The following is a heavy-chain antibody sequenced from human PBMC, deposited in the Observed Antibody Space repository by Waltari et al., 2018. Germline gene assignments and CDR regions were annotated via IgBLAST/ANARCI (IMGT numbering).Heavy chain of an antibody. CDR2: VDNSGGRT. CDR1: GFTFSTYA. Sequence: VQLFESGGGLVQPGESLRLSCAASGFTFSTYAMNWVRQAPGKGLEWVSTVDNSGGRTFYAASVQGRFTISRDNLRNTVYLQMNSLRAEDTALYYCTKDRQSIQFEYWGQGILVTVSS. V-gene: IGHV3-23*01. D-gene: IGHD6-19*01. J-gene: IGHJ4*02. CDR3: TKDRQSIQFEY.